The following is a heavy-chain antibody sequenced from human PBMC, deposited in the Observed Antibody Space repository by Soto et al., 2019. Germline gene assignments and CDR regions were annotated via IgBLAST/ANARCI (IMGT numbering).Heavy chain of an antibody. CDR2: INPILSMS. V-gene: IGHV1-69*02. Sequence: QVQLVQSGAEVKKPGSSVKVSCKASGDTFSFYTINWVRQAPGLGLEWVGRINPILSMSNYAQKFQGRVTMTADQSTNTADMELRSLRSEDTAMYYCATSYGSGYRAFDYWGQGALVTVSS. J-gene: IGHJ4*02. D-gene: IGHD3-10*01. CDR1: GDTFSFYT. CDR3: ATSYGSGYRAFDY.